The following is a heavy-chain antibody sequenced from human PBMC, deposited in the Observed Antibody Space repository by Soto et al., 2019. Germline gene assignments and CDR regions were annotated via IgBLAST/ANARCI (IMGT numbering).Heavy chain of an antibody. CDR2: IKSKTDGGTT. CDR3: TTEDSGSYYGYCFDY. V-gene: IGHV3-15*01. D-gene: IGHD1-26*01. CDR1: GFTFSNAW. J-gene: IGHJ4*02. Sequence: GGSLRLSCAASGFTFSNAWMSWVRQAPGKGLEWVGRIKSKTDGGTTDYAAPVKGRFTISRDDSKNTLYLQMNSLKTEDTAVYYCTTEDSGSYYGYCFDYWGQGTLVTVSS.